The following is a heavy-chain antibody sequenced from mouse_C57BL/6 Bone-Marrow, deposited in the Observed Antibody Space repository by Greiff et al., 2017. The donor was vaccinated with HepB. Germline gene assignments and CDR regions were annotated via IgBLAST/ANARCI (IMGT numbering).Heavy chain of an antibody. V-gene: IGHV5-17*01. Sequence: EVQRVESGGGLVKPGGSLKLSCAASGFTFSDYGMHWVRQAPEKGLEWVAYISSGSSTIYYADTVKGRFTISRDNAKNTLFLQMTSLRSEDTAMYDCASPMIRAWFAYWGQGTRVTVSA. CDR3: ASPMIRAWFAY. D-gene: IGHD2-3*01. CDR1: GFTFSDYG. CDR2: ISSGSSTI. J-gene: IGHJ3*01.